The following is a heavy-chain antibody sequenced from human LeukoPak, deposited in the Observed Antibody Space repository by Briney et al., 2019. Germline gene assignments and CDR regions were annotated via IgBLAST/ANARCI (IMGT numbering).Heavy chain of an antibody. V-gene: IGHV3-9*01. Sequence: GGSLRLSCAASGFNFDDYAMHWIRQVPGKGLEWVSSISWKSGSIGYADSVTGRFTISRDNAKNSLYLQMNSLRTEDTALYYCTKDLRSFVDTTVVTAFDIWGQGTLVTVSS. CDR3: TKDLRSFVDTTVVTAFDI. J-gene: IGHJ3*02. D-gene: IGHD5-18*01. CDR2: ISWKSGSI. CDR1: GFNFDDYA.